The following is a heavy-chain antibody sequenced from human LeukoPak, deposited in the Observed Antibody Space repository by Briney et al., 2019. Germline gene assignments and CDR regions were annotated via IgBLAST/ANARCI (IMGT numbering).Heavy chain of an antibody. V-gene: IGHV3-21*06. J-gene: IGHJ5*02. D-gene: IGHD1-1*01. Sequence: GGSLRLSCAASGFGFSSYDMNWVRQDPGKGLEWLSSISSSSNYIYYADSVKGRFTISSDNAKNSLYLQMNSLRAEDTAVYFCAREGRRTTFGNKWFDPWGQGTLVTVSS. CDR2: ISSSSNYI. CDR3: AREGRRTTFGNKWFDP. CDR1: GFGFSSYD.